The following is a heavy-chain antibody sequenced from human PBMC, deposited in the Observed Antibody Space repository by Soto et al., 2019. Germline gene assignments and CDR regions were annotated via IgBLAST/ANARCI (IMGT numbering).Heavy chain of an antibody. CDR1: GFTFSSYA. V-gene: IGHV3-23*01. J-gene: IGHJ4*02. D-gene: IGHD3-10*01. CDR3: AKDFSRHMVRGVILDY. CDR2: IGGSGGST. Sequence: EVQLLESGGGLVQPGGSLRLSCAASGFTFSSYAMSWVRQAPGKGLEWVSAIGGSGGSTYYADSVEGRFTISRDNSKNTLYLQMTSLKADDTALYYCAKDFSRHMVRGVILDYWGQGTLVTVSS.